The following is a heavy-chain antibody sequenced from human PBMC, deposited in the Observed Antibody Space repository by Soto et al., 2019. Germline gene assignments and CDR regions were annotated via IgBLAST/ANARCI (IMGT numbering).Heavy chain of an antibody. CDR3: ARDPGAGTDFDY. V-gene: IGHV1-18*01. J-gene: IGHJ4*02. CDR1: GYTFTSYG. CDR2: INAYNGNT. Sequence: QVQLVQSGAEVKKPGASVKVSCKASGYTFTSYGISWVRQAPGQGLEWMGWINAYNGNTNYAQKLQGRVTMTTDTTTRTACMELRSLRSDDTAVFYCARDPGAGTDFDYWGQGTLVTVSS. D-gene: IGHD6-19*01.